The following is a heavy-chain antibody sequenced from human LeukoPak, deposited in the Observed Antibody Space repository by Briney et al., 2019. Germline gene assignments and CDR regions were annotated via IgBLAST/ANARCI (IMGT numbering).Heavy chain of an antibody. V-gene: IGHV3-74*01. CDR1: GFSFSSSW. Sequence: GGSLRLSCAASGFSFSSSWMHWVRQVPGKGLEWVSRINDDETSTTYAESVKGRFTISRDNAKNTLFLQMNSLRAEDTAVYYCAKQSYISSWNNFDYWGQGTLVTVSS. D-gene: IGHD6-13*01. J-gene: IGHJ4*02. CDR2: INDDETST. CDR3: AKQSYISSWNNFDY.